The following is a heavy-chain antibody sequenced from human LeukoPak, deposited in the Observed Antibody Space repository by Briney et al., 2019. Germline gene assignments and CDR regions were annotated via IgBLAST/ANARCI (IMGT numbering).Heavy chain of an antibody. V-gene: IGHV4-39*07. CDR3: ANSGYRPY. CDR2: IFYSGST. CDR1: GGSISTSNYY. Sequence: PSETLSLTCTVSGGSISTSNYYWGWIRQPPGKGLEWIGNIFYSGSTYYSPSLRSRVTISLDTSRNQFSLKLNSVTAADPAVYYCANSGYRPYWGQGTLVTVSS. D-gene: IGHD3-22*01. J-gene: IGHJ4*02.